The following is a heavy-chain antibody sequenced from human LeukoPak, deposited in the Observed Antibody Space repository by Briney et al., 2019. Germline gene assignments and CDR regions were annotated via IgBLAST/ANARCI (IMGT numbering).Heavy chain of an antibody. J-gene: IGHJ4*02. CDR3: ATYGSGKYYFDY. V-gene: IGHV1-18*01. D-gene: IGHD3-10*01. Sequence: GASVKISCKASGYTFTSYGFSWVRQAPGQGLEWMGWISANNGNTIYAQKIQGRVTMTTDTSTSTAYMELRSLRSDDTAVYYCATYGSGKYYFDYWGQGTLVTVSS. CDR2: ISANNGNT. CDR1: GYTFTSYG.